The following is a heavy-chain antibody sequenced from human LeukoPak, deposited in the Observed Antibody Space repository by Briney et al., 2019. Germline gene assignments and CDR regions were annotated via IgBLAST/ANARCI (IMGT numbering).Heavy chain of an antibody. CDR1: GYTFTGYY. CDR3: ARVYREYRGFDP. CDR2: INPNSGGT. Sequence: ASVTVSFKSSGYTFTGYYMHWVRQAPGQGLEWMGWINPNSGGTNYAQKFQGRVTMTRDTSISTAYMELSRLRSDDTAVYYCARVYREYRGFDPWGQGTLVTVSS. J-gene: IGHJ5*02. V-gene: IGHV1-2*02. D-gene: IGHD6-6*01.